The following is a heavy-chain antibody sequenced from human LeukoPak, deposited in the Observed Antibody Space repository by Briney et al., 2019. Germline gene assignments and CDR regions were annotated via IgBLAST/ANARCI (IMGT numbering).Heavy chain of an antibody. CDR2: ISGSSSYI. J-gene: IGHJ4*02. D-gene: IGHD3-10*01. CDR3: ANSRGAIPDY. CDR1: GFTFSRYS. Sequence: PGGSLRLSCAASGFTFSRYSMNWVRQAPGKGLEWVSSISGSSSYIYYADSVKGRFTISRHNAKNSLYLQMNSLRAEDTAVYYCANSRGAIPDYWGQGTLVTVSS. V-gene: IGHV3-21*04.